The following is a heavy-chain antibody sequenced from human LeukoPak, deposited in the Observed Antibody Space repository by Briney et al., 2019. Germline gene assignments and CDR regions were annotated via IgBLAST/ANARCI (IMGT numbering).Heavy chain of an antibody. Sequence: PSETLSLTCAVYGGSSSGYYWSWIRQPPGKGLEWIGEINHSGSTNYNPSLKSRVTISVDTSKNQFSLKLSSVTAADTAVYYCARSPTRYYYYYMDVWGKGTTVTISS. J-gene: IGHJ6*03. CDR2: INHSGST. CDR1: GGSSSGYY. CDR3: ARSPTRYYYYYMDV. V-gene: IGHV4-34*01.